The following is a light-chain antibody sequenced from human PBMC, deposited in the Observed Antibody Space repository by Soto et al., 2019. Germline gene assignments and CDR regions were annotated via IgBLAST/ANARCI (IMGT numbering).Light chain of an antibody. CDR3: LLHCGADLWV. CDR1: TGAVTSGFY. J-gene: IGLJ3*02. Sequence: QTVVTQEPSLTVSPGGTVTLTCTSSTGAVTSGFYPNWFQQKPGQAPRALIYSTGSKHSWTPARFSGSIFGGKAALTLSGVQPEDEAEYYCLLHCGADLWVFGGGTQLTVL. CDR2: STG. V-gene: IGLV7-43*01.